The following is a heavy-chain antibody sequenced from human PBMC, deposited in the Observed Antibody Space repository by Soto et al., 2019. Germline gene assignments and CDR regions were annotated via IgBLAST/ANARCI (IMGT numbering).Heavy chain of an antibody. CDR3: AYGDYVGNWFDP. Sequence: QITLKESGPTLVKPTQTLTLTCTFSGFSVSTSGVGVGWIRQPPGKALEWLALIYWDDDKRYRPSLKSRLTITKDTSKNQVVLTMTNMDPVDTATYYCAYGDYVGNWFDPWGQGTLVTVSS. D-gene: IGHD4-17*01. V-gene: IGHV2-5*02. CDR1: GFSVSTSGVG. J-gene: IGHJ5*02. CDR2: IYWDDDK.